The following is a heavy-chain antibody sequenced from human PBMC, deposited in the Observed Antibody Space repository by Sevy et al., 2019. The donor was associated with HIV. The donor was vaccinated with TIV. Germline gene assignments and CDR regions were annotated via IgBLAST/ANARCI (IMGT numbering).Heavy chain of an antibody. CDR1: GLTFSSYS. J-gene: IGHJ4*02. D-gene: IGHD3-10*01. CDR3: ARDKGGASGSSDMGFDN. V-gene: IGHV3-21*01. CDR2: ISSSSSYI. Sequence: GGSLRLSCTASGLTFSSYSMNWVRQAPGKGLEWVSSISSSSSYIYYRDSVKGRFTISRDNAKNSVYLQMNSLRAEDTALYYCARDKGGASGSSDMGFDNWGQGTLVTVSS.